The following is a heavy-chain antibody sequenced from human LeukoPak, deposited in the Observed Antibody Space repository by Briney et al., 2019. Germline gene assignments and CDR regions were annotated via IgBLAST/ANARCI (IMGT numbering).Heavy chain of an antibody. Sequence: GGSLRLSCAASGFTFSTYWMHWVRQAPGKGLVWVSRINGDGSSTSYVDSVKGRFTISRDNAKNTLYLQMNSLRAEDTAVYYCARDGHGNWNDGGWFDPWGQGTLVTVSS. CDR3: ARDGHGNWNDGGWFDP. CDR2: INGDGSST. CDR1: GFTFSTYW. J-gene: IGHJ5*02. D-gene: IGHD1-1*01. V-gene: IGHV3-74*01.